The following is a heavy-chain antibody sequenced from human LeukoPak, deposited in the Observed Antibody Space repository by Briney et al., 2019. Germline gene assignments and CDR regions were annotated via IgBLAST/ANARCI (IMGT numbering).Heavy chain of an antibody. CDR3: ARAGRTVYFDY. CDR1: GFTFSSSA. D-gene: IGHD1-26*01. Sequence: GGSLRLSCAASGFTFSSSAMSWVRQAPGKGLEWVSAISGSGGSTYYADSVKGRFTISRDNPKNSLYLQMNSLRAEDTAVYYCARAGRTVYFDYWGQGTLVTVS. J-gene: IGHJ4*02. V-gene: IGHV3-23*01. CDR2: ISGSGGST.